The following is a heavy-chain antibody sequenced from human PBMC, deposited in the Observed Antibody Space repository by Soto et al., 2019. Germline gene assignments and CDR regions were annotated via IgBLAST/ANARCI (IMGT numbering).Heavy chain of an antibody. CDR1: GYTFTSYH. D-gene: IGHD2-21*02. Sequence: ASVKVSCKASGYTFTSYHMHWVRQAPGQGLEWMGIINPSGGSTSYAQKFQGRVTMTRDTSTSTVYMELSSLRSEDTAVYYCAREGLGGDSYDAFDIWGQGTMVTVSS. CDR2: INPSGGST. J-gene: IGHJ3*02. V-gene: IGHV1-46*01. CDR3: AREGLGGDSYDAFDI.